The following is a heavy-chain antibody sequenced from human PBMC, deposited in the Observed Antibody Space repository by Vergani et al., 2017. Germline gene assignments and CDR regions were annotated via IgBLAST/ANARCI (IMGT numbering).Heavy chain of an antibody. CDR1: GFTFSSYS. J-gene: IGHJ4*02. D-gene: IGHD2-15*01. CDR2: ISSSSSYI. Sequence: EVQLVESGGGLVKPGGSLRLSCAASGFTFSSYSMNWVRQAPGKGLEWVSSISSSSSYIYYADSVKGRFTISRDNAKNSLYLQMNSLRAEDTAVYYCARDGSYFGGVSCYWDYWGREPWSPSPQ. V-gene: IGHV3-21*01. CDR3: ARDGSYFGGVSCYWDY.